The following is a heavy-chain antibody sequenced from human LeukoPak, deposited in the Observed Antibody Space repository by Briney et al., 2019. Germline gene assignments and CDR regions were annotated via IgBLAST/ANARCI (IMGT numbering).Heavy chain of an antibody. J-gene: IGHJ2*01. CDR2: ISSSGHTI. V-gene: IGHV3-11*01. Sequence: GGSLRLSCAASGFTYSDYYMSWIRQAPGKGLEWVSYISSSGHTIYYADSVKGRFTVSRDSSKNTLYLHMNSLRAEDTAVYYCARVGDHYHWYLDVWGRGTLVTASS. CDR3: ARVGDHYHWYLDV. CDR1: GFTYSDYY. D-gene: IGHD3-10*01.